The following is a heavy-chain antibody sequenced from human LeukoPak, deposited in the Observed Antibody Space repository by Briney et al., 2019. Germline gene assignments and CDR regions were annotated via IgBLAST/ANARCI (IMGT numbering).Heavy chain of an antibody. CDR1: GYTFTGYY. V-gene: IGHV1-2*06. J-gene: IGHJ3*02. Sequence: ASVKVSCKASGYTFTGYYMHWVRQAPGQGLEWMGRINPNSGGTNYAQKSQGRVTMTRDTSISTAYMELSRLRSDDTAVYYCAREKLLWFGEFDAFDTWGQGTMVTVSS. D-gene: IGHD3-10*01. CDR3: AREKLLWFGEFDAFDT. CDR2: INPNSGGT.